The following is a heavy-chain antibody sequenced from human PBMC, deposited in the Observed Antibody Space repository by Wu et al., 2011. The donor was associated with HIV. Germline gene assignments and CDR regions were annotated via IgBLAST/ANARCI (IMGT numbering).Heavy chain of an antibody. Sequence: QVQLVQSAVEVKEPGASVKVSCKTSGYTFTGNYIHWVRQAPGQGLEWMGWFNPNSGGTTFAQKFQGRVSMTGDTSISTAYMALTRLTSDDMAVYYCARVYHPGSCLIDYWGQGTLVHRLL. J-gene: IGHJ4*02. CDR2: FNPNSGGT. CDR3: ARVYHPGSCLIDY. D-gene: IGHD1-26*01. V-gene: IGHV1-2*02. CDR1: GYTFTGNY.